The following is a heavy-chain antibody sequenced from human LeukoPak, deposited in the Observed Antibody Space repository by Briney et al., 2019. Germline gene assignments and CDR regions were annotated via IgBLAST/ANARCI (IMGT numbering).Heavy chain of an antibody. D-gene: IGHD6-13*01. CDR3: ARRTIAAAARLRYYYYYMDV. V-gene: IGHV4-34*01. CDR2: INHSGST. Sequence: PSETLSLTCAVYGGSFSGYYWSWIRQPPGKGLEWIGEINHSGSTNYNPSLKSRVTISVDTSKNQFSLKLNSVTAADTAVYYCARRTIAAAARLRYYYYYMDVWGKGTTVTISS. CDR1: GGSFSGYY. J-gene: IGHJ6*03.